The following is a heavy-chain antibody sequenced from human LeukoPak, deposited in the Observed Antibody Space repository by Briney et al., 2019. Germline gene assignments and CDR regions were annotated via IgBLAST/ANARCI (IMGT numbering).Heavy chain of an antibody. CDR3: AKMSAYEHGGS. CDR2: ISGDSVYT. Sequence: GGSLRLSCAASGFNFNIYDMSWVRQVPGKGLEWVSRISGDSVYTNYADSVKGRFTISRDNSRNTVDVQMNSLRVEDTAVYFCAKMSAYEHGGSWGQGTLVTVSS. CDR1: GFNFNIYD. V-gene: IGHV3-23*01. J-gene: IGHJ4*02. D-gene: IGHD4-23*01.